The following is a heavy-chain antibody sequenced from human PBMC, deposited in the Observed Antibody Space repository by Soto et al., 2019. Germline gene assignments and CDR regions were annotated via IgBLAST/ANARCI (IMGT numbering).Heavy chain of an antibody. CDR1: GYTFTSYG. D-gene: IGHD3-22*01. CDR2: ISAYNGNT. Sequence: EASVKVSCKASGYTFTSYGISWVRQAPGQGLEWMGWISAYNGNTNYAQKLQGRVTMTTDTSTSTAYMELRSLRSDDTAVYYCARNGGRYFDSGGYFNLFDPWGQGTLVTVSS. V-gene: IGHV1-18*04. CDR3: ARNGGRYFDSGGYFNLFDP. J-gene: IGHJ5*02.